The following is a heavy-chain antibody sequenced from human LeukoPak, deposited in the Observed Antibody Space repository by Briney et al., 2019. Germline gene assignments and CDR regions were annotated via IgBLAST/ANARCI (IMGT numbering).Heavy chain of an antibody. CDR1: GYTFTSYG. CDR2: ISAYNGNT. CDR3: ARVQYYYGSGSTTADP. Sequence: ASVRVSCKASGYTFTSYGISWVRQAPGQGLEWMGWISAYNGNTNYAQKLQGRVTMTTDTSTSTAYMELSRLRSDDTAVYYCARVQYYYGSGSTTADPWGQGTLVTVSS. J-gene: IGHJ5*02. D-gene: IGHD3-10*01. V-gene: IGHV1-18*01.